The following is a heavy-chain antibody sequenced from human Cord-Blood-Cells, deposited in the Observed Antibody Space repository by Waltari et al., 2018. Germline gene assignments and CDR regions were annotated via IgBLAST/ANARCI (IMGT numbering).Heavy chain of an antibody. CDR2: INHSGSN. CDR1: GGSFIGYY. CDR3: ATIPAPRGYSYPFDY. V-gene: IGHV4-34*01. D-gene: IGHD5-18*01. Sequence: QVQLQQWGAGLLKPSETLSLTCAAYGGSFIGYYCSWTRQPPGKGVKWFGEINHSGSNNYNQPLKSRVTISVDTSKNQFSLKLSSVTAADTAVYYCATIPAPRGYSYPFDYWGQGTLVTVSS. J-gene: IGHJ4*02.